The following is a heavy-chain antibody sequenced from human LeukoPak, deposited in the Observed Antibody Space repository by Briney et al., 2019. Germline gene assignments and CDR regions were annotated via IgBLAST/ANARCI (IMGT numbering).Heavy chain of an antibody. CDR2: ISYDGSNK. CDR3: ARDRAMVRGVIGLLYYGMDV. Sequence: PGRSLRLSCAASGFTFSSYAMHWVRQAPGKGLEWVAVISYDGSNKYYADSVKGRITISRDNSKNTLYLQMNSLRAEDTAVYYCARDRAMVRGVIGLLYYGMDVWGQGTTVTVSS. CDR1: GFTFSSYA. J-gene: IGHJ6*02. V-gene: IGHV3-30-3*01. D-gene: IGHD3-10*01.